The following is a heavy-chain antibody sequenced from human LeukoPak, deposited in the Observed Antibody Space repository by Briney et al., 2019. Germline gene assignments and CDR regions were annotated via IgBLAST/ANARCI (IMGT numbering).Heavy chain of an antibody. V-gene: IGHV3-53*01. J-gene: IGHJ4*02. D-gene: IGHD3-22*01. CDR1: GFTVSSNY. Sequence: GGSLRLSCAASGFTVSSNYMSWVRQAPGKGLEWVSVIYSGGSTYYADSVKGRFTISRDNSKNTLYLQMNSLRAEDTAVYYCARHTPRPYYYDSSGYRPDLDYWGQGTLVTVSS. CDR3: ARHTPRPYYYDSSGYRPDLDY. CDR2: IYSGGST.